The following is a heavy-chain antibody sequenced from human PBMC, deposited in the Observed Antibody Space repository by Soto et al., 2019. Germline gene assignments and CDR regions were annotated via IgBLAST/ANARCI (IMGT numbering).Heavy chain of an antibody. CDR3: ARGRVSRFLGAPRGWFDP. V-gene: IGHV1-2*02. Sequence: ASVKVSCKASGYTFTDYYMHWVRQAPGQGLEWMGWINPNSGGTNYAQKFQGRVTMTRDTSISTAYMELSRLRSDDTAVYYCARGRVSRFLGAPRGWFDPWGQGPLVTVSS. D-gene: IGHD3-3*01. J-gene: IGHJ5*02. CDR1: GYTFTDYY. CDR2: INPNSGGT.